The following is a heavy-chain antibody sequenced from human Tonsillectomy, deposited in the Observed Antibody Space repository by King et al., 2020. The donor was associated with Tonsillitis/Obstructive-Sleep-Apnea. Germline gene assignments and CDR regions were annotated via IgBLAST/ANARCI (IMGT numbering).Heavy chain of an antibody. D-gene: IGHD6-13*01. J-gene: IGHJ6*02. V-gene: IGHV3-30*04. CDR2: ISYDGNNK. CDR1: GFTFSDHA. CDR3: ARNSPGSSWHYYYYGMDV. Sequence: VQLVESGGGVAQPGRSLRLSCAASGFTFSDHAMHWVRQAPGKGLEWVALISYDGNNKNYADSVKGRFTISRDNSKNTLYLQMNSLRAEDTAVYYCARNSPGSSWHYYYYGMDVWGQGTTVTVSS.